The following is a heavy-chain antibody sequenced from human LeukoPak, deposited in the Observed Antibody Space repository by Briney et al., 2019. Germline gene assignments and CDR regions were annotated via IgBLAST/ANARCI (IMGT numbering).Heavy chain of an antibody. CDR2: IYYSGST. V-gene: IGHV4-4*02. J-gene: IGHJ4*02. CDR3: ARGVVVTAGETFDY. CDR1: GGSISSSNW. Sequence: SGTLSLTCAVSGGSISSSNWWSWVRQPPGKGLEWIGYIYYSGSTNYNPSLKSRVTMSVNTSKNQISLKLSSVTAADTAVYYCARGVVVTAGETFDYWGPGTLVTVSS. D-gene: IGHD2-21*02.